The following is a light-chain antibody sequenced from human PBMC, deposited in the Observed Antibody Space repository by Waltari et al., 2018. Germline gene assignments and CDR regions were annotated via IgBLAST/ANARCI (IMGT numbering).Light chain of an antibody. V-gene: IGKV3-20*01. J-gene: IGKJ1*01. CDR3: QQHGTLPAT. CDR2: RAS. CDR1: QSVGSSS. Sequence: DIVLTQSPGTASLSPGERVTLSCRASQSVGSSSLAWYQQKPGQVPRLLIYRASRRATGIPDRFSGSGSGTDFSLTIRRLEPEEFAVYYCQQHGTLPATFGQGTKVEIK.